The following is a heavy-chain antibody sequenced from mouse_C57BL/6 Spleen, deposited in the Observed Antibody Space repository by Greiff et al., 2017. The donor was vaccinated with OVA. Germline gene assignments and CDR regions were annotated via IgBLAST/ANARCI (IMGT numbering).Heavy chain of an antibody. Sequence: VQLQQSGAELVMPGASVKLSCKASGYTFTSYWMHWVKQRPGQGLEWIGEIDPSDSYTNYNQKFKGKSTLTVDKSSSTAYMQLSSLTSEDSAVYYCGRLTFAYWGQGTLVTVSA. J-gene: IGHJ3*01. CDR3: GRLTFAY. CDR1: GYTFTSYW. CDR2: IDPSDSYT. V-gene: IGHV1-69*01.